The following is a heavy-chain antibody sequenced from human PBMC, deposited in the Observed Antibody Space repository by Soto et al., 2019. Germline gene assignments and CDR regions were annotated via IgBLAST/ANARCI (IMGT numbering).Heavy chain of an antibody. J-gene: IGHJ4*02. D-gene: IGHD5-18*01. CDR2: IIPIFGTA. CDR1: GGTFSSYA. CDR3: ARALSEYSYGAYFDY. V-gene: IGHV1-69*01. Sequence: QVPLVQSGAEVKKPGSSVKVSCKASGGTFSSYAISWVRQAPGQGLEWMGGIIPIFGTANYAQKFQGRVTITADESTSTAYMELSSLRSEDMAVYYCARALSEYSYGAYFDYWGQGTLVTVSS.